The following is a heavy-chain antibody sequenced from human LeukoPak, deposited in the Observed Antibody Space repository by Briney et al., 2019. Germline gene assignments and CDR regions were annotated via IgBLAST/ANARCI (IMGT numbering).Heavy chain of an antibody. CDR2: NNPNSGGT. CDR1: GYTFTDYY. D-gene: IGHD2/OR15-2a*01. Sequence: ASVKVSCKASGYTFTDYYMHWVRQAPGQGLEWMGWNNPNSGGTNYAQKFQGRVTMTRDTSISTAYMELFSLRSDDTAVYYCARDRTSFSRIRSYYYYMDVWGKGTTVTVSS. V-gene: IGHV1-2*02. CDR3: ARDRTSFSRIRSYYYYMDV. J-gene: IGHJ6*03.